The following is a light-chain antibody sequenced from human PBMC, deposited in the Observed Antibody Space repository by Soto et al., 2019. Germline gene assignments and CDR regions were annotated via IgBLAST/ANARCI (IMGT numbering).Light chain of an antibody. CDR1: QSLRSN. Sequence: EIVMTQSPPTLSVSPGEGATLACRASQSLRSNLAWYQQKPGQAPRLLIYGASTRATGIPARFSGSGSGTDFTLTISGLQSEDSAVYYCQQYNNWPPTFGGGTKVDIK. J-gene: IGKJ4*02. CDR3: QQYNNWPPT. CDR2: GAS. V-gene: IGKV3-15*01.